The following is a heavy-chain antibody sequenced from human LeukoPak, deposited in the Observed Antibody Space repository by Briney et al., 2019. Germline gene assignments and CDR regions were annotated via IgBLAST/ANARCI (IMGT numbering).Heavy chain of an antibody. CDR2: VYYRGNT. CDR3: ARQYYDFWSGMNAEYYFDY. V-gene: IGHV4-59*08. J-gene: IGHJ4*02. Sequence: SETLSLTCTVSGDSFSSYYWNWLRQPPGKGLEWIGYVYYRGNTHYNPSLKSRVTISVDTSKNQFSLRLTSVTAADTAVYFCARQYYDFWSGMNAEYYFDYWGQGTLVTVSS. CDR1: GDSFSSYY. D-gene: IGHD3-3*01.